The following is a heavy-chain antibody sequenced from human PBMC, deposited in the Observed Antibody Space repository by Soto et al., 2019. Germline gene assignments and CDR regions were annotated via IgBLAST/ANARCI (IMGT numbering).Heavy chain of an antibody. J-gene: IGHJ6*02. CDR3: AGGVHPNYYYGMDV. V-gene: IGHV3-21*01. CDR1: GFTFSSYS. Sequence: GGSLRLSCAASGFTFSSYSMNRVRQAPGKGLEWVSSISSSSSYIYYADSVKGRFTISRDNAKNSLYLQMNSLRAEDTAVYYCAGGVHPNYYYGMDVWGQGTTVTVSS. D-gene: IGHD1-1*01. CDR2: ISSSSSYI.